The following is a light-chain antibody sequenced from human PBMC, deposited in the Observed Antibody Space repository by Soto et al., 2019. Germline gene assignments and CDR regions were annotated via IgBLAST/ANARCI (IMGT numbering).Light chain of an antibody. CDR1: QSINSF. J-gene: IGKJ5*01. Sequence: DIQMTQSPSSLSASVGDRVTITCRASQSINSFLNWYQQKPGKAPNLVIHDASRLQSEVPSSFRAREFGTDFTLTFSSLQPKDFAPYYCQQSFSIPVPFGKGTGLGI. CDR3: QQSFSIPVP. V-gene: IGKV1-39*01. CDR2: DAS.